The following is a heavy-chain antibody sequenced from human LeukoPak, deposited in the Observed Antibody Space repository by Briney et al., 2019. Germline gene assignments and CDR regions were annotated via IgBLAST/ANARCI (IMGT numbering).Heavy chain of an antibody. J-gene: IGHJ4*02. Sequence: SETLSLTCTVSGGSISSSSYYWGWIRQPPGKGLEWIGSIYYSGSTYYNPSLKSRVTISVDTSKNQFSLKLSSVTAADTAVYYCARVVLGATIDYWGQGTLVTVSS. CDR3: ARVVLGATIDY. CDR2: IYYSGST. V-gene: IGHV4-39*07. CDR1: GGSISSSSYY. D-gene: IGHD1-26*01.